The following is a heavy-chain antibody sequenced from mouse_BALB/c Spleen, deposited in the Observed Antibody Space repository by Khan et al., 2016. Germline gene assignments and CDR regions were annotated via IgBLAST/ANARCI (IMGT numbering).Heavy chain of an antibody. CDR1: GYTFTNYG. D-gene: IGHD2-1*01. Sequence: QIQLVQSGPELKKPGETVKISCKASGYTFTNYGMIWVKQAPGKGLKWMGWINTNTGEPAYAEEFKGRFALSLDTSASTAYLQISNLKNEDTATXFCERYGKGTWFAYWGQGTLVTVSA. V-gene: IGHV9-3*02. J-gene: IGHJ3*01. CDR3: ERYGKGTWFAY. CDR2: INTNTGEP.